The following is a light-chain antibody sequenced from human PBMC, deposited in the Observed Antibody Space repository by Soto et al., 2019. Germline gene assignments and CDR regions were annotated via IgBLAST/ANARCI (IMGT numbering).Light chain of an antibody. Sequence: AIRMTQSPSSFSASTGDRVTITCRARQGISSYLAWYQQKPGKAPKLLIYAASTLQSGVPSRFSGSGSGTDFTLTISCLQSEDVATYYCQQYYSYPLTFGGGTKVEIK. CDR2: AAS. J-gene: IGKJ4*01. V-gene: IGKV1-8*01. CDR3: QQYYSYPLT. CDR1: QGISSY.